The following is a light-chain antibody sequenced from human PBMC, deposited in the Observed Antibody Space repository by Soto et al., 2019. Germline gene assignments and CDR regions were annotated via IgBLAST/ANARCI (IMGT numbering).Light chain of an antibody. Sequence: DIQMTQSPSSLSASVGDRVTITCRASQSISSYLNWYQQKPGKAPKLLIYAASSLQSGVPSRFRVSGSGTDFTLTISSLQPEDIATYYCQQSYSTPLTFGGGTKVEIK. V-gene: IGKV1-39*01. CDR1: QSISSY. CDR3: QQSYSTPLT. J-gene: IGKJ4*01. CDR2: AAS.